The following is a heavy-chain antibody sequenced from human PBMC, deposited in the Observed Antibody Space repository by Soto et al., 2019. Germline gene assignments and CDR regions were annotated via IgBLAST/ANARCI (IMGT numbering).Heavy chain of an antibody. Sequence: SETLSLTCAVSGVSISSSYWWRWVRQPPGKGLEWIGEIYHSGSTNYNPSLKSRVTISVDKSKNQFSLKLSSVTAADTAVYYCARDQGEFKYYFDCLGQGTLVIVSS. D-gene: IGHD3-16*01. J-gene: IGHJ4*02. CDR3: ARDQGEFKYYFDC. CDR2: IYHSGST. CDR1: GVSISSSYW. V-gene: IGHV4-4*02.